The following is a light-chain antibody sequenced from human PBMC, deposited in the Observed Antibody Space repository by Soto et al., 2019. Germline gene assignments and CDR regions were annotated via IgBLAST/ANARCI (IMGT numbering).Light chain of an antibody. CDR1: QSVSSK. Sequence: EIVMTQSPATLSGSPVGRARRGFMASQSVSSKLAWYQQKPGQAPRLLIYGASTRATGIPDRFSGSGSGTDFTLTISRLEPEDFAVYYCQQYNNWPPTFGQGTKVDIK. CDR3: QQYNNWPPT. J-gene: IGKJ1*01. CDR2: GAS. V-gene: IGKV3D-15*01.